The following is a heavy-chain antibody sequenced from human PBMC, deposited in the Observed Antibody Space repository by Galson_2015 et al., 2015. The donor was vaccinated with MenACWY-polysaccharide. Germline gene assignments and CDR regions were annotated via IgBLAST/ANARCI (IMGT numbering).Heavy chain of an antibody. CDR3: VKDWTKLPGEFFDWLPSTHFDK. CDR2: ISHDGKKK. J-gene: IGHJ1*01. D-gene: IGHD3/OR15-3a*01. CDR1: GFIFSFYA. Sequence: SLRLSCAGSGFIFSFYAIHWVRQAPGEGLEWVALISHDGKKKFYADSVKGRFTISRDNSKNTVYLEINSLRPEDTAVFYCVKDWTKLPGEFFDWLPSTHFDKRGQGAPVTVSS. V-gene: IGHV3-30*18.